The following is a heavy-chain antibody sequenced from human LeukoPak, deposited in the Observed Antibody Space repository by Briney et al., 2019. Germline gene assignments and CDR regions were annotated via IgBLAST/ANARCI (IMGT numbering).Heavy chain of an antibody. V-gene: IGHV3-53*01. J-gene: IGHJ6*03. CDR3: ARGGGYNSPNYYYHYYMDV. Sequence: PGGSLRLSCAASGFTVSSNYMTWVRQAPGRGLAWVSVIYSGGGAFYAGYVKGRFTISRDDSNHTLYLQMNSLRAEDTAVYYCARGGGYNSPNYYYHYYMDVWGKGTTVTVSS. CDR2: IYSGGGA. CDR1: GFTVSSNY. D-gene: IGHD5-24*01.